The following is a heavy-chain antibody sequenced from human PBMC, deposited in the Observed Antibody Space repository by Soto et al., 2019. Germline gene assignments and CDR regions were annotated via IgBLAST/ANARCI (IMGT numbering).Heavy chain of an antibody. CDR3: VRFWPPLDYGISTTYSDAFDH. J-gene: IGHJ4*02. Sequence: PSETLPLTCTVSCGSISSHTYYWGWIRQPPGKGLEWIASISYSGSTYYNPSLSSRVTISVDTSKNQFSLSLNSVTAADTAVYYCVRFWPPLDYGISTTYSDAFDHWGQGTLVTVSP. V-gene: IGHV4-39*01. CDR1: CGSISSHTYY. D-gene: IGHD3-9*01. CDR2: ISYSGST.